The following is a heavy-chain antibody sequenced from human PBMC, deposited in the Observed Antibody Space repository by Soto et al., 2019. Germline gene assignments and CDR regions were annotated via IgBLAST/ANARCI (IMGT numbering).Heavy chain of an antibody. Sequence: GASVKVSCKASGYTFTSYGISWVRQAPGQGLEWMGIINPSGGSTSYAQKFQGRVTMTRDTSTSTVYMELSSLRSEDTAVYYCARASPSAIAVAGTTLRYWGQGTXVTVSS. J-gene: IGHJ4*02. CDR2: INPSGGST. CDR3: ARASPSAIAVAGTTLRY. D-gene: IGHD6-19*01. CDR1: GYTFTSYG. V-gene: IGHV1-46*03.